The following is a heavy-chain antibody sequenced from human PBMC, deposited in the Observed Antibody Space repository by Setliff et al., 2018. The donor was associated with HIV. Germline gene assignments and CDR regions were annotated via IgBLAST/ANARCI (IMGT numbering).Heavy chain of an antibody. Sequence: ASVKVSCKASGYTFTNYGISWVRQAPGQGLEWMGWMNPNSGNTGYAQKFQGRVTMTRNTSISTAYMELSSLRSEDTAVYYCARSRLGSWFDPWGQGTLVTVSS. CDR2: MNPNSGNT. CDR1: GYTFTNYG. D-gene: IGHD7-27*01. J-gene: IGHJ5*02. V-gene: IGHV1-8*02. CDR3: ARSRLGSWFDP.